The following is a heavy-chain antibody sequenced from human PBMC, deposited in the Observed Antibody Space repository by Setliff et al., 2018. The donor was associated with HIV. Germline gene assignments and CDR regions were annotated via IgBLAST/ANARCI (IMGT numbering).Heavy chain of an antibody. CDR2: IYTSGST. CDR1: GGSMSTYY. CDR3: ARHKSQPYYFDY. J-gene: IGHJ4*02. V-gene: IGHV4-59*08. Sequence: SETLSLTCTVSGGSMSTYYWSWIRQPPGKGLEWIGYIYTSGSTNYNPSLRSRVTISVDTPKNQFSLKLSSVTAADTAVYYCARHKSQPYYFDYWGQGTLVTV.